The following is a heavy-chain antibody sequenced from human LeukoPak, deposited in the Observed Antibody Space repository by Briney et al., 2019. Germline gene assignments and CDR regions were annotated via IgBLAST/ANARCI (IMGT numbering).Heavy chain of an antibody. Sequence: GRSLRLSCAASGFTFSSYGMHWVRQAPGKGLEWVAVISYDGSNKYYADSVKGRFTISRDNSKNTLYLQMNSLRAEDTAVYYCAKLIDYGGNSASYWGQGTLVTVSS. CDR3: AKLIDYGGNSASY. V-gene: IGHV3-30*18. D-gene: IGHD4-23*01. J-gene: IGHJ4*02. CDR1: GFTFSSYG. CDR2: ISYDGSNK.